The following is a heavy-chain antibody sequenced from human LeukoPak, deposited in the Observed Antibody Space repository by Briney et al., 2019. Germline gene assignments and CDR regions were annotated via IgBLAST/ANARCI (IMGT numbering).Heavy chain of an antibody. D-gene: IGHD7-27*01. CDR2: ISGSGGST. J-gene: IGHJ3*02. Sequence: GGSLRLSCAASGFTFSSYAMSWVRQAPGKGLEWVSAISGSGGSTYYADSAKGRFTISRDNSKNTLYLQMNSLRAEDTAVYHCAKVGRSITGDDAFDIWGQGTMVTVSS. V-gene: IGHV3-23*01. CDR1: GFTFSSYA. CDR3: AKVGRSITGDDAFDI.